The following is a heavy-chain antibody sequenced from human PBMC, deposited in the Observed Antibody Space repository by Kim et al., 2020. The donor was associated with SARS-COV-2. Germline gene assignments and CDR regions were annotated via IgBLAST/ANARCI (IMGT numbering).Heavy chain of an antibody. CDR3: ARSSGGAVRYFDWFRQGWFDP. CDR2: IYYSGST. CDR1: GGSISSYY. J-gene: IGHJ5*02. Sequence: SETLSLTCTVSGGSISSYYWSWIRQPPGKGLEWIGYIYYSGSTNYNPSLKSRVTISVDTSKNQFSLKLSSVTAADTAVYYCARSSGGAVRYFDWFRQGWFDPWGQGTLVTVSS. V-gene: IGHV4-59*08. D-gene: IGHD3-9*01.